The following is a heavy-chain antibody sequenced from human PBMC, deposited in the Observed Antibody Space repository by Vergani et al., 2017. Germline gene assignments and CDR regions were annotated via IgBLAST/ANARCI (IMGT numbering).Heavy chain of an antibody. CDR1: GYSFTSYW. CDR2: IYPGDSDT. V-gene: IGHV5-51*01. CDR3: ARQVAVAGKWWGPYYYYCMDV. J-gene: IGHJ6*02. D-gene: IGHD6-19*01. Sequence: EVQLVQSGAEVKKPGESLKISCKGSGYSFTSYWIGWVRQMPGKGLEWMGIIYPGDSDTRYSPSFQGQVTISADKSISTAYLQWSSLKASDTAMYYCARQVAVAGKWWGPYYYYCMDVWGQGTTVTVSS.